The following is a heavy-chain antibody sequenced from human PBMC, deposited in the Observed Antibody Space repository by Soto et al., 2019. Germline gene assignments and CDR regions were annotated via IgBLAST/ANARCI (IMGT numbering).Heavy chain of an antibody. CDR3: AHRRARTRGRNDADDG. CDR1: GFSLSTNGVG. V-gene: IGHV2-5*02. J-gene: IGHJ3*01. CDR2: IYWDDDK. D-gene: IGHD3-16*01. Sequence: QITLKESGPPLVKPTQTLTLTCIFSGFSLSTNGVGVGWIRQSPGKSLEWLALIYWDDDKVYSPSLKTRLTLTRDTSKNQVVLTMTNMDPVDTATYYCAHRRARTRGRNDADDGWGQGTLVVVSS.